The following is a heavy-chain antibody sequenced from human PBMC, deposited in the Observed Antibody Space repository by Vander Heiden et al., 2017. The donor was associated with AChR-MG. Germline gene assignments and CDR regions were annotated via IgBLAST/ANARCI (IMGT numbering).Heavy chain of an antibody. Sequence: QVQLVQSGAEVKKPGASVKVSCKASGYTFTSYAMHWVRQAPGQRLEWMGWINAGNGNTKYSQKFQGRVTITRDTSASTAYMELSSLRSEDTAVYYCARGEGGFLNYYYYMDVWGKGTTVTVSS. CDR1: GYTFTSYA. V-gene: IGHV1-3*01. CDR2: INAGNGNT. J-gene: IGHJ6*03. CDR3: ARGEGGFLNYYYYMDV.